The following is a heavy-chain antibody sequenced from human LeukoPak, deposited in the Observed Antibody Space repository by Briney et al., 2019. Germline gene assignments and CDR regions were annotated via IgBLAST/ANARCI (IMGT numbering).Heavy chain of an antibody. CDR1: GYTFTRFG. Sequence: ASVKVSCKASGYTFTRFGISRVRQAPGQGLEWMGWISGYNDNPHYVQNFQGRVTMTTDTSSSTAYMELRSLGSDDTAVYYCARVGRDCRDTRCTWSDWLDPWGQGTLVTVSS. J-gene: IGHJ5*02. CDR3: ARVGRDCRDTRCTWSDWLDP. D-gene: IGHD2-2*01. CDR2: ISGYNDNP. V-gene: IGHV1-18*01.